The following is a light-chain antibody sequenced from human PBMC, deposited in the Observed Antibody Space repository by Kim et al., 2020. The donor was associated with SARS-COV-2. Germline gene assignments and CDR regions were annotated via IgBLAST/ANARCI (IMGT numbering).Light chain of an antibody. CDR1: QSLSSD. Sequence: VSPGEIATLSSRASQSLSSDLAWYQQRPGQAPRLLIYDASTRATGIPARFSGSGSGTDFSLTISSLQSEDFGIYYCKQYNVWPLTFGGGTKVDIK. J-gene: IGKJ4*01. CDR3: KQYNVWPLT. V-gene: IGKV3-15*01. CDR2: DAS.